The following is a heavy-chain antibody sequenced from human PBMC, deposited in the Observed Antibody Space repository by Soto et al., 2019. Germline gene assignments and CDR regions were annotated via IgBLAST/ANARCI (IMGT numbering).Heavy chain of an antibody. J-gene: IGHJ3*02. V-gene: IGHV1-69*13. CDR3: ARVPLGGAAAAGTGAFDI. Sequence: SVTVSCKATGGTFSSYAISWVRQAPGQGLEWMGGSIPIFGTANCAQKFQGRVTITADESTSTAYMERSSLRSEDTAVYYCARVPLGGAAAAGTGAFDIWGQGTMVTVSS. D-gene: IGHD6-13*01. CDR2: SIPIFGTA. CDR1: GGTFSSYA.